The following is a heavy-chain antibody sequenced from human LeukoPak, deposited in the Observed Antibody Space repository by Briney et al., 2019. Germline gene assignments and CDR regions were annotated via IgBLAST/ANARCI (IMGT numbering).Heavy chain of an antibody. CDR2: IYYSGST. CDR3: ARDSSGYYDYFDY. Sequence: SETLSLTCTVSGGSISSYYWSWIRQPPGKGLEWIGYIYYSGSTNYNPSLKSRVTLSVDTSKNQFSLKLSSVTAADTAVFYCARDSSGYYDYFDYWGQGTLVTVSS. D-gene: IGHD3-22*01. CDR1: GGSISSYY. J-gene: IGHJ4*02. V-gene: IGHV4-59*01.